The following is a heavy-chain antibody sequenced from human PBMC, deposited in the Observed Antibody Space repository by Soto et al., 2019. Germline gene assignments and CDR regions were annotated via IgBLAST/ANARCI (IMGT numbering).Heavy chain of an antibody. CDR3: ARAEVRGNYCWFDP. V-gene: IGHV3-11*01. CDR2: ISSSGNTI. J-gene: IGHJ5*02. D-gene: IGHD3-10*01. CDR1: GFTFSDCY. Sequence: GGSLRLSCAASGFTFSDCYMTWIRQAPGKGLEWVSYISSSGNTIYYAVSLKGRFTISRDNAKNSLYLQMDSLTVEDTAVYYCARAEVRGNYCWFDPWGQGALVTVSS.